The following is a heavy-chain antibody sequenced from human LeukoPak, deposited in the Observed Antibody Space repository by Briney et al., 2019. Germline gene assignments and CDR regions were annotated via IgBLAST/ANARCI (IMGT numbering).Heavy chain of an antibody. V-gene: IGHV1-8*01. D-gene: IGHD6-13*01. CDR3: ARRVAAAGTDWFDP. CDR1: GYTFTSYD. J-gene: IGHJ5*02. CDR2: MSPNSGNT. Sequence: ASVKVSCKASGYTFTSYDINWVRHATGQGLEWMGWMSPNSGNTGYAQKFQGRVTMTRNTSISTAYMELSSLRSEDTAVYYCARRVAAAGTDWFDPWGQGTLVTVSS.